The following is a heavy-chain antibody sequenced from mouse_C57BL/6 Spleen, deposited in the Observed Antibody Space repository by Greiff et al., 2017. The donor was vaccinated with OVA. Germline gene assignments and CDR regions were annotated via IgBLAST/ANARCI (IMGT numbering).Heavy chain of an antibody. D-gene: IGHD2-5*01. Sequence: VQLQQPGAELVKPGASVKMSCKASGYTFTSYWITWVKQRPGQGLEWIGDIYPGSGSTNYNEKFKSKATLTVDTSSSTAYMQLSSLTSEDSAVYYCAREGSNYLYYFDYWGQGTTLTVSS. CDR2: IYPGSGST. CDR1: GYTFTSYW. J-gene: IGHJ2*01. V-gene: IGHV1-55*01. CDR3: AREGSNYLYYFDY.